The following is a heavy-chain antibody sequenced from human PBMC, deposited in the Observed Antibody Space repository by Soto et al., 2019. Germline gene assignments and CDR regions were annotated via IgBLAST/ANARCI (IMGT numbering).Heavy chain of an antibody. CDR3: ARRGPQYMDV. D-gene: IGHD3-10*01. CDR2: ICVDNGAT. Sequence: QDQLVQSGPEVKKPGASVKLSCKTSGYTSVSDGFSWFRQAPGQGPEWMGWICVDNGATNYARKFQGRVTLTIDSPTSTGYMELRRLRSDDTAVYFCARRGPQYMDVWGKGTTVTVSS. J-gene: IGHJ6*04. CDR1: GYTSVSDG. V-gene: IGHV1-18*01.